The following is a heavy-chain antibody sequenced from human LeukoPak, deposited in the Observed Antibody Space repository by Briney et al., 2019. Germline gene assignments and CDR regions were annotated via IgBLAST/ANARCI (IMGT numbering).Heavy chain of an antibody. V-gene: IGHV1-18*01. CDR2: ISAYTGNT. CDR3: ARRLLWFGEPQDAFDI. Sequence: ASVKVSCKASGYTFTSYGISWVRQAPGQGLEWMGWISAYTGNTNYAQKLQGRVTMTTDTSTTTAYMELRSLRSDDTAVYYCARRLLWFGEPQDAFDIWGQGTMVTVSS. CDR1: GYTFTSYG. D-gene: IGHD3-10*01. J-gene: IGHJ3*02.